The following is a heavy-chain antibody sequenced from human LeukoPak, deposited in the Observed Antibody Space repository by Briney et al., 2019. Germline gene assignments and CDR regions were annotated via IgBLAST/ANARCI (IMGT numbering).Heavy chain of an antibody. CDR3: ARDRKNHYVWGSYRNAWFDP. CDR1: GYTFTSYY. Sequence: GASVKVSCKASGYTFTSYYMHWVRQAPGQGLEWMGWINPNSGGTNYAQKFQGRVTMTRDTSISTAYMELSRLRSDDTAVYYCARDRKNHYVWGSYRNAWFDPWGQGTLVTVSS. J-gene: IGHJ5*02. D-gene: IGHD3-16*02. V-gene: IGHV1-2*02. CDR2: INPNSGGT.